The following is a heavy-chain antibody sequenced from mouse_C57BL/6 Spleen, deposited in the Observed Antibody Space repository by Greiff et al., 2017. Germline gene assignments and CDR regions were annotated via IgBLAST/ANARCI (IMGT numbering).Heavy chain of an antibody. Sequence: QVQLQQPGAELVMPGASVKLSCKASGYTFTSYWMHWVKQRPGQGLEWIGEIDPSDSYTNYNQKFKGKYTLTVDKSSSTAYMQLSSLTSGDSSVYYCARDYGSSPSEYFDVWGTGTTVTVSS. V-gene: IGHV1-69*01. CDR1: GYTFTSYW. CDR2: IDPSDSYT. D-gene: IGHD1-1*01. CDR3: ARDYGSSPSEYFDV. J-gene: IGHJ1*03.